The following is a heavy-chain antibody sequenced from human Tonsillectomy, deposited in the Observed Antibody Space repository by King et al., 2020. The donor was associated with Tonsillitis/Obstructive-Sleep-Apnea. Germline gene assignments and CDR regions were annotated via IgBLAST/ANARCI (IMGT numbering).Heavy chain of an antibody. D-gene: IGHD2-2*01. CDR1: GGSISNYY. CDR3: ARGVVPHVYFYYYMDV. J-gene: IGHJ6*03. CDR2: IYNSGNT. Sequence: QMQLQESGPGLVKPSETLSLTCAVSGGSISNYYWNWIRQPPGKGLEWIGYIYNSGNTNYNPSLRSRVTISADTSTNQFSLKLSSMTAADTAVYYCARGVVPHVYFYYYMDVWGRGTTVTVSS. V-gene: IGHV4-4*08.